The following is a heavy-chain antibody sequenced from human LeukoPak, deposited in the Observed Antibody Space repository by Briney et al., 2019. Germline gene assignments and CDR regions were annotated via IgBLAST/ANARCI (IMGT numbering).Heavy chain of an antibody. V-gene: IGHV3-7*03. CDR2: LRYDGSEK. D-gene: IGHD6-19*01. Sequence: GGSLRLSCEASGFTFNNYWMSWVRQAPGKGLEWVAILRYDGSEKYYVDSVKGRFSISRDNAKNSLYLQMNSLTAADTAVYYCARDGGWFNWFDPWGQGTLVTVSS. CDR3: ARDGGWFNWFDP. CDR1: GFTFNNYW. J-gene: IGHJ5*02.